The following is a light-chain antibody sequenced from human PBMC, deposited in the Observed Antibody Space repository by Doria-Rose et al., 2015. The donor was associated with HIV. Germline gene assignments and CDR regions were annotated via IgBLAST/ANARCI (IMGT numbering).Light chain of an antibody. CDR1: SSDVGGYNY. Sequence: QSVLIQPASVSGSPGQSITISCTGTSSDVGGYNYVSWYQQHPGKAPKFIIYDVNRRPSGVSNRFSSSKSGNTASLTISGLQAEDEADYYCSSYTSSSTFVFGIGTKVTV. J-gene: IGLJ1*01. V-gene: IGLV2-14*03. CDR3: SSYTSSSTFV. CDR2: DVN.